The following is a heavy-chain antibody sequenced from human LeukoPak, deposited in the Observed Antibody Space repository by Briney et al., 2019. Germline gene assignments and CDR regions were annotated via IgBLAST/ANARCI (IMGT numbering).Heavy chain of an antibody. CDR3: ARSFRQYCGGDCYVS. D-gene: IGHD2-21*01. V-gene: IGHV4-39*07. J-gene: IGHJ4*02. CDR2: IYYSGST. Sequence: PSETLSLTCTVSGGSISSSSYYWGWIRQPPGKGLEWIGSIYYSGSTYYNPSLKSRVTISVDTSKNQFSLKLSSVTAADTAVYYCARSFRQYCGGDCYVSWGQGTLVTVSS. CDR1: GGSISSSSYY.